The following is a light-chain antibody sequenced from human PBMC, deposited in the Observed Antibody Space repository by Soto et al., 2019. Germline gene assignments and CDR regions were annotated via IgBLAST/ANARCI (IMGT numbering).Light chain of an antibody. CDR2: DNN. V-gene: IGLV1-51*01. J-gene: IGLJ1*01. CDR1: SSNIGNNY. Sequence: PGQKVTISCSGSSSNIGNNYVSWYQQLPGTAPKLLIYDNNKRPSGIPDRFSGSKSGTSATLGITGLQTGDEADYYCGTWDSSLSAGGDVFGTGTRSPS. CDR3: GTWDSSLSAGGDV.